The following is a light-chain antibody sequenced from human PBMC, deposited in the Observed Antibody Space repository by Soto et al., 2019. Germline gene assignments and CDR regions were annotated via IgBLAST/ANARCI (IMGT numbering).Light chain of an antibody. CDR1: SSDVGGYNY. CDR3: SSYTSTNSWV. CDR2: DVR. V-gene: IGLV2-14*01. Sequence: QSVLTQSASVSGSPGQSITISCTGTSSDVGGYNYVSWYQQHPGKAPKIIIYDVRNRPSGVSTRFSGSKSGNTASLTISGLQAEDEADYSCSSYTSTNSWVFGGGTKLTVL. J-gene: IGLJ3*02.